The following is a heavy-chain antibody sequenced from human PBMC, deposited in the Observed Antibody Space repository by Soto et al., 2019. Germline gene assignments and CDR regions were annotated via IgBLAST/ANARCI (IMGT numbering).Heavy chain of an antibody. D-gene: IGHD2-2*01. CDR1: GFTFSSYG. J-gene: IGHJ6*02. CDR2: ISYDGSNK. CDR3: AKSGIPAAMYYYYGMDV. Sequence: QVQLVESGGGVVQPGRSLRLSCAASGFTFSSYGMHWVRQAPGKGLEWVAVISYDGSNKYYADSVKGRFTISRDNSKNTLYLQMNSLRAEDTAVYYCAKSGIPAAMYYYYGMDVCGQGTTVTVSS. V-gene: IGHV3-30*18.